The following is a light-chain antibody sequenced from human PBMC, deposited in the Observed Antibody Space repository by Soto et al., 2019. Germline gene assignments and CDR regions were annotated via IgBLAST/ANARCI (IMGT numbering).Light chain of an antibody. CDR2: AAS. J-gene: IGKJ2*01. CDR3: QQYGSSSYT. CDR1: QSLSTGY. V-gene: IGKV3-20*01. Sequence: EIVLTQSPGTLSLSQGERATLSCRASQSLSTGYLAWYQQKPGQAPRLLIYAASTRATGIPDRFSGSGSGTDFTLTISRLGPEDFAVYYCQQYGSSSYTFGQGTKLEIK.